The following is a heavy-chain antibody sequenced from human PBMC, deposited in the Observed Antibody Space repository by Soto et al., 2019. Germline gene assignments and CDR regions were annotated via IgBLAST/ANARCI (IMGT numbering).Heavy chain of an antibody. CDR3: ARGGSNHYGSGSYSIDY. CDR2: IIPIFGTA. CDR1: GGTFSSYA. J-gene: IGHJ4*02. Sequence: SVEVSCEASGGTFSSYAISWVRQAPGQGLEWMGGIIPIFGTANYAQKFQGRVTITADESTSTAYMELSSLRSEDTAVYYCARGGSNHYGSGSYSIDYWGQGTLVTVSS. D-gene: IGHD3-10*01. V-gene: IGHV1-69*13.